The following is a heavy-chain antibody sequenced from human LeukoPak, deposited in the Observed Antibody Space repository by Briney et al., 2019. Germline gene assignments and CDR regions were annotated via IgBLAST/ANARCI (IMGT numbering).Heavy chain of an antibody. CDR1: GGTFSSYA. Sequence: ASVKVSCKASGGTFSSYAISWVRQAPGQGLEWMGGIIPIFGTANYAQKFQGRVTITADESTSTAYMELSSLRSEDTAVYYCARDSPSGRGVITRYVFDPWGQGTLVTVSS. D-gene: IGHD3-10*01. V-gene: IGHV1-69*13. CDR3: ARDSPSGRGVITRYVFDP. CDR2: IIPIFGTA. J-gene: IGHJ5*02.